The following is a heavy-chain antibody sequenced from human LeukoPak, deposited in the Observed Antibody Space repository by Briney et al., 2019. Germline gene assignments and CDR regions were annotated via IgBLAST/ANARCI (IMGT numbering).Heavy chain of an antibody. V-gene: IGHV4-59*01. J-gene: IGHJ6*03. D-gene: IGHD3-10*01. Sequence: SSETLSLTCTVSGSSISSYYWSWIRQPPGKGLEWIGYIYYSGYTNYNPSLKSRVTISVDTSKNQFSLKLSSVTAADTAVYYCARTTMVRGTYYMDVWGKGTTVTISS. CDR1: GSSISSYY. CDR2: IYYSGYT. CDR3: ARTTMVRGTYYMDV.